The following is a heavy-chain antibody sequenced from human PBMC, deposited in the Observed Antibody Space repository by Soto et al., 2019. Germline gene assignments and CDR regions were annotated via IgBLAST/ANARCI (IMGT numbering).Heavy chain of an antibody. CDR2: ITGSGNTI. V-gene: IGHV3-48*03. J-gene: IGHJ3*01. CDR1: GFTFSSYE. D-gene: IGHD1-26*01. Sequence: EVQLVESGGGLVQPGGSLRLSCAASGFTFSSYEMDWVRQAPGKGLEWVAHITGSGNTINYADSVRGRFIISRDNAESSLFLQMNILRAEDTAVYYCTKEKSVMYSGYDAFDVWGQGTMVTVS. CDR3: TKEKSVMYSGYDAFDV.